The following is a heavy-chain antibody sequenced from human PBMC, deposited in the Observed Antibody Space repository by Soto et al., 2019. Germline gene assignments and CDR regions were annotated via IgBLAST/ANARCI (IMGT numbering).Heavy chain of an antibody. CDR3: ERDPERGYSGWGDFDI. V-gene: IGHV3-30-3*01. J-gene: IGHJ3*02. Sequence: WSXSVSCSSAVLTGIIYSMHLLRNAPGKGLEWVAVISYDGSNKYYADSVKGRFNISRENSKNTLYLQMNSLRAEDTAVYYCERDPERGYSGWGDFDIWGQRTMV. D-gene: IGHD5-12*01. CDR2: ISYDGSNK. CDR1: VLTGIIYS.